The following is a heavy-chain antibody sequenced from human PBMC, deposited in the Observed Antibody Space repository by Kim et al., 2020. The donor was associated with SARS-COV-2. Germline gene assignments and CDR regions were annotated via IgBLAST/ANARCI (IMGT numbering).Heavy chain of an antibody. V-gene: IGHV4-31*01. D-gene: IGHD3-10*01. CDR3: ARAVGYYYGSGSPYYFDY. J-gene: IGHJ4*02. Sequence: KSQVTISVDTSKNQFSLKLSSVTAADTAVYYCARAVGYYYGSGSPYYFDYWGQGTLVTVSS.